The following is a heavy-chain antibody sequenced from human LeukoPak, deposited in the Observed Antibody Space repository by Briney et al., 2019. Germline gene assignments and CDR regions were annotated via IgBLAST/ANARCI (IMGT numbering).Heavy chain of an antibody. D-gene: IGHD4-17*01. Sequence: ASVKVSCKASGGTFSSYAISWVRQAPGQGLEWMGGIIPIFGTANYAQKFQGRVTITADESTSTAYMELSSLRSEDTAVYYCARDDYGDYPTRFDYRGQGTLVTVSS. CDR1: GGTFSSYA. CDR3: ARDDYGDYPTRFDY. V-gene: IGHV1-69*13. J-gene: IGHJ4*02. CDR2: IIPIFGTA.